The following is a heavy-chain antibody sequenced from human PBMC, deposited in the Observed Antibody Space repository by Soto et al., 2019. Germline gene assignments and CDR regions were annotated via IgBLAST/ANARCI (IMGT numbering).Heavy chain of an antibody. J-gene: IGHJ5*02. V-gene: IGHV4-31*03. CDR3: ARSVFP. Sequence: PSETLSLTCTVSGGSITSGGYCWSWIRQHPGKGLEWIGYIYYSGFTYYNPSLKSRVTISVDTSKNQFSLKLSSVTAADTAVYYCARSVFPWGQGTLVTVSS. CDR2: IYYSGFT. CDR1: GGSITSGGYC.